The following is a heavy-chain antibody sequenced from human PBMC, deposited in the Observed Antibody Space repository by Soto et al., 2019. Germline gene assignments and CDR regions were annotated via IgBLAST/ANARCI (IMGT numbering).Heavy chain of an antibody. V-gene: IGHV1-69*02. CDR1: GGTFSSYT. Sequence: QVQLVQSGAEVKKPGSSVKVSCKASGGTFSSYTISWVRQAPGQGLEWMGRIIPILGIANYAQKFQGRVTITADKSTSTAYMGLSSLRSEDTAVYYGARAPILSQQLVRDSTYYYYGMDVWGQGTKVTVSS. D-gene: IGHD6-13*01. CDR2: IIPILGIA. J-gene: IGHJ6*02. CDR3: ARAPILSQQLVRDSTYYYYGMDV.